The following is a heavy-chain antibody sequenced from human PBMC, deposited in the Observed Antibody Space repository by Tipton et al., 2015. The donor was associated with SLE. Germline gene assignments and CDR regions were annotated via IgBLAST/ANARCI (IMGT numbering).Heavy chain of an antibody. CDR1: GGSISSGRYC. J-gene: IGHJ3*02. CDR2: IYTSGST. D-gene: IGHD5-18*01. CDR3: RQLWLRGDAFDI. V-gene: IGHV4-61*09. Sequence: TLSLTCTVSGGSISSGRYCWSWIRQPAGKGLEWIGHIYTSGSTNYNPSLKSRVTISVDTSKNQFSLKLSSVTAADTAVYYCRQLWLRGDAFDIWGQGTMVTVSS.